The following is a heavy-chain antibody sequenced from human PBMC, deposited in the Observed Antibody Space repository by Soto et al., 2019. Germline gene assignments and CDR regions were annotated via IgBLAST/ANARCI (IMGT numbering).Heavy chain of an antibody. D-gene: IGHD6-19*01. J-gene: IGHJ6*02. V-gene: IGHV1-46*03. Sequence: ASVKVSCKASGYTFTSYYMHWVRQAPGQGLEWMGIINPSGGSTSYTQKFQGRVTMTRDTSTNTVYMELSSLRSEDTAVYYCPIPAGLRTYYYYYCIDVWGQGTTVTVSS. CDR1: GYTFTSYY. CDR2: INPSGGST. CDR3: PIPAGLRTYYYYYCIDV.